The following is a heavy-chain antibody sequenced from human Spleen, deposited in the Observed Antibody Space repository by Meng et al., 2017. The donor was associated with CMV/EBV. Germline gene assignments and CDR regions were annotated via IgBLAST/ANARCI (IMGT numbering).Heavy chain of an antibody. V-gene: IGHV3-43*01. CDR3: AKEASNYDFWSGYYTGGLDP. J-gene: IGHJ5*02. CDR1: DDYT. Sequence: DDYTRPWVRQAPGKGLEWVSLISWDGGTTYYADSVKGRFTISRDNSKNSLYLQMSSLRTEDTALYYCAKEASNYDFWSGYYTGGLDPWGQGTLVTSPQ. CDR2: ISWDGGTT. D-gene: IGHD3-3*01.